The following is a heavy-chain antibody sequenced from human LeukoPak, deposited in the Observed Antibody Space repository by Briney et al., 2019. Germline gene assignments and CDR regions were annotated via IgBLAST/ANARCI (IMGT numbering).Heavy chain of an antibody. D-gene: IGHD3/OR15-3a*01. CDR1: GFTFSSYA. CDR2: ISGSGGST. Sequence: PGGSLRLSCVTSGFTFSSYAMSWVRQAPGKGLEWVSAISGSGGSTYYADSVKGRFTISRDNSKNTLYLQMNSLRAEDTAVYYCAKDGTELYYFDYWGQGTLVTVSS. V-gene: IGHV3-23*01. CDR3: AKDGTELYYFDY. J-gene: IGHJ4*02.